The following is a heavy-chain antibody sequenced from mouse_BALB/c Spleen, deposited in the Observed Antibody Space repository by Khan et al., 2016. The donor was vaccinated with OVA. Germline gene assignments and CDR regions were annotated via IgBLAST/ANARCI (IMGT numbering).Heavy chain of an antibody. J-gene: IGHJ2*01. CDR2: IWGDGSI. Sequence: QVQLKQSGPGLVAPSQSLYITCTVSGFSLTSNGVSWVRQPPGKGLEWLGVIWGDGSINYHSVLKSSLSISKDNSKCQVSLILISLQTDDTATYFCDKRTVYYFDYWGQGTTLTVSS. CDR3: DKRTVYYFDY. V-gene: IGHV2-3*01. CDR1: GFSLTSNG. D-gene: IGHD6-1*01.